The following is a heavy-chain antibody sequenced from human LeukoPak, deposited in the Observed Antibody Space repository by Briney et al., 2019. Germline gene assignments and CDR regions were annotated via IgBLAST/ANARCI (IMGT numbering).Heavy chain of an antibody. V-gene: IGHV3-23*01. J-gene: IGHJ4*02. CDR3: AKIPVSYSSGWSNFDY. CDR1: GFTFSSYA. Sequence: GGSLRLSCAASGFTFSSYAMSWVRQAPGKGLEWVSAISGSGGSTYYADSVKGRFTISRDNSKNTLYLQMNSLRAEDTAVYYCAKIPVSYSSGWSNFDYWGQGTLVTVSS. D-gene: IGHD6-19*01. CDR2: ISGSGGST.